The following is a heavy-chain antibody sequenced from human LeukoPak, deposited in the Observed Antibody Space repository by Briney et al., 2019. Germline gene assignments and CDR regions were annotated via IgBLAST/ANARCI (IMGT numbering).Heavy chain of an antibody. Sequence: GGSLRLSCAASGFTFSSYAMNWVRQAPGKGLEWVSAISGRGWSTYYADSVKGRFTIYRENSKNTLYMQMNSLRAEDTAVYYCAKMVATISVSNYFDYWGQGTLVTVSS. CDR2: ISGRGWST. J-gene: IGHJ4*02. V-gene: IGHV3-23*01. D-gene: IGHD5-24*01. CDR3: AKMVATISVSNYFDY. CDR1: GFTFSSYA.